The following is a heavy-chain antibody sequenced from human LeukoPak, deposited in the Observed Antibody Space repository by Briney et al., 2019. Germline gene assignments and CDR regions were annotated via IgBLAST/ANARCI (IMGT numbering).Heavy chain of an antibody. Sequence: SETLSLTCTVSGGSISSYYWSWIRQPPGKGLEWLGYIYYSGSTNYNPSLKSRVTISVDTSKNQFSLKLSSVIAADTAVYYCARVAPRGYSYGAPRFDYWGQGTLVTVSS. CDR1: GGSISSYY. CDR2: IYYSGST. D-gene: IGHD5-18*01. J-gene: IGHJ4*02. V-gene: IGHV4-59*01. CDR3: ARVAPRGYSYGAPRFDY.